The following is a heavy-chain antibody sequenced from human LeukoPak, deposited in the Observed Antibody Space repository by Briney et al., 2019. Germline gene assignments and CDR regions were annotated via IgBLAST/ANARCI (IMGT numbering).Heavy chain of an antibody. CDR1: GFTFGDHA. D-gene: IGHD6-19*01. CDR3: SRGGVAGTVRY. J-gene: IGHJ4*02. V-gene: IGHV3-49*03. Sequence: GGSLRLSCKVSGFTFGDHAVSWFRQPPGKGLEWVGFIRTKDYGETTGYAASVKGRFIISRDDSESIAYLQMNSLKTEDTAVYYCSRGGVAGTVRYWGQGTLVTVSS. CDR2: IRTKDYGETT.